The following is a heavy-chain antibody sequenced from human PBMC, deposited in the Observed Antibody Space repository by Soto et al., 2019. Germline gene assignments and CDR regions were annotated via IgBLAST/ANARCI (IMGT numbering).Heavy chain of an antibody. V-gene: IGHV1-69*06. J-gene: IGHJ5*02. CDR1: GGAFGRDA. CDR2: IIPMFGTT. Sequence: ASVKVSCKASGGAFGRDASTWVRQAPGQGLEWVGRIIPMFGTTNYDQNLQGRVTISADKSTLTSHMELHSLTSDDTALYYCARERTDSGYYTNWLDPWGQGTQVTVSS. CDR3: ARERTDSGYYTNWLDP. D-gene: IGHD3-22*01.